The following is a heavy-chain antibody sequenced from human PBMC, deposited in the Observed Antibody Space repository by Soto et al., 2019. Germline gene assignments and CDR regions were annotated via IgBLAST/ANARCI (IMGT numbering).Heavy chain of an antibody. V-gene: IGHV4-59*01. CDR3: AREGSYYDFWSGYYTFDP. J-gene: IGHJ5*02. CDR2: IYYSGST. D-gene: IGHD3-3*01. CDR1: GGSISSYY. Sequence: SETLSLTCTVSGGSISSYYWSWIRQPPGKGLEWIGYIYYSGSTNYNPSLKSRVTISVDTSKNQFSLKLSSVTAADTAVYYCAREGSYYDFWSGYYTFDPWGQGTLVTVSS.